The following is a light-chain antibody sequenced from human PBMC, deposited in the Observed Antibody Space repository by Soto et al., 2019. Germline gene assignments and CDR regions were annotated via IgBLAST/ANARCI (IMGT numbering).Light chain of an antibody. J-gene: IGKJ2*01. CDR1: QSISSY. CDR2: AAS. Sequence: DIKMTQSPSSLSASVGDRVTITCRASQSISSYLNWYQHKPGKAPKLLIYAASSLQSAVPSRFSGSGSGTDFTLTVSSLQPEDCATYYCQQTYSIPYTFGQGTKLEIK. CDR3: QQTYSIPYT. V-gene: IGKV1-39*01.